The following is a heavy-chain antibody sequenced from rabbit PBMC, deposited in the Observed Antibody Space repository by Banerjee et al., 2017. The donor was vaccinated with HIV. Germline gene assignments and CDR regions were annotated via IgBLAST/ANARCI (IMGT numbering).Heavy chain of an antibody. CDR1: GFSFSNKYV. CDR3: ARFRDGDNSGDL. Sequence: QEQLVESGGGLVKPEGSLTLTCTASGFSFSNKYVMCWVRQAPGKGLEWIACINTNSGNAVYASWAKGRFTVSKTSSTTVTLQMTSLTAADTATYFCARFRDGDNSGDLWGPGTLVTVS. CDR2: INTNSGNA. D-gene: IGHD2-1*01. V-gene: IGHV1S45*01. J-gene: IGHJ6*01.